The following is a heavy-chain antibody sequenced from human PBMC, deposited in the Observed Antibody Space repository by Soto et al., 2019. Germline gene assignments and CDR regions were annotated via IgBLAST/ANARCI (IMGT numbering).Heavy chain of an antibody. D-gene: IGHD3-22*01. CDR2: IYYSGST. CDR3: ARVGYDSSGYYSRTPTFRGMDV. CDR1: GGSISSYY. V-gene: IGHV4-59*01. Sequence: PSETLSLTCTVSGGSISSYYWSWIRQPPGKGLEWIGYIYYSGSTNYNPSLKSRVTISVDTSKNQFSLNLSSVTAADTAVYYCARVGYDSSGYYSRTPTFRGMDVWGQGTTVTVSS. J-gene: IGHJ6*02.